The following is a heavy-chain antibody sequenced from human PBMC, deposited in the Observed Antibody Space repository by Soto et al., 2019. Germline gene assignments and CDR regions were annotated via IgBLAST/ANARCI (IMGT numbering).Heavy chain of an antibody. CDR1: GYTFTGYY. D-gene: IGHD1-7*01. CDR2: INPNSGGT. J-gene: IGHJ6*02. CDR3: ARGTTDAYYYYGMDV. Sequence: GASVKVSCKASGYTFTGYYMHWVRQAPGQGLEWMGWINPNSGGTNYAQKFQGWVTMTRDTSISTAYMELSRLRSDDTAVYYCARGTTDAYYYYGMDVWGQGTTVTVSS. V-gene: IGHV1-2*04.